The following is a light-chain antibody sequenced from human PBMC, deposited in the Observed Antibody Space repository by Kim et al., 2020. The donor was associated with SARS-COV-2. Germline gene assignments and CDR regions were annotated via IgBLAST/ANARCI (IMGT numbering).Light chain of an antibody. CDR2: KDS. J-gene: IGLJ2*01. CDR1: VLAKKD. V-gene: IGLV3-27*01. CDR3: YSAADNNVV. Sequence: VSPGQTAMTTCSGDVLAKKDARWFQKKQGQAPVLVIYKDSERPSGIPERFAGSRSGTIATLTISGAQVEDEADYYCYSAADNNVVFGGGTKLTVL.